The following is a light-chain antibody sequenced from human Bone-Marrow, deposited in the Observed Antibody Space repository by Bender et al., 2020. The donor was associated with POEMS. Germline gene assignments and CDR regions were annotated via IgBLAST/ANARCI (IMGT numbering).Light chain of an antibody. V-gene: IGLV4-69*01. J-gene: IGLJ3*02. CDR1: SGHSSYA. CDR3: QTWGTGLGL. Sequence: QLVLTQSPSASASLGASVKLTCTLSSGHSSYAIAWHQQQPEKGPRYLMKLNSDGSHNKGDGIPDRFSGSSSGAERYLIISSLQSEDEADYYCQTWGTGLGLFGGGTKLTVL. CDR2: LNSDGSH.